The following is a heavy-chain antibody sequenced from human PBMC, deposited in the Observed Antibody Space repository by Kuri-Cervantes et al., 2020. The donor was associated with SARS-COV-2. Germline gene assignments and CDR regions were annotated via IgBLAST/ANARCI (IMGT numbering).Heavy chain of an antibody. CDR3: ARDTLRWSGAAFDI. CDR2: IIPIFGTA. Sequence: SVKVSCKASGGTFSSYAISWVRQAPGQGLEWMGGIIPIFGTANYAQKFQGRVTITADESTSTAYMELSSLRSEDTAVYYCARDTLRWSGAAFDIWGQGTMVTVSS. CDR1: GGTFSSYA. J-gene: IGHJ3*02. D-gene: IGHD4-23*01. V-gene: IGHV1-69*13.